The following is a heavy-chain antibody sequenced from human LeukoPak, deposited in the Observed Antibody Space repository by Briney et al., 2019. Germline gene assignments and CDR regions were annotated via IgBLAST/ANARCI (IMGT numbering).Heavy chain of an antibody. J-gene: IGHJ4*02. D-gene: IGHD5-12*01. V-gene: IGHV1-24*01. Sequence: ASVKVSCKVSGYTLTQLSMHWVRQAPGKGLEWMGGFDPEDGETIYAQKFQGRVTMTEDTSTDTAYMELSSLRSEDTAVYYCLVATIFLRSPLDYWGQGTLVTVSS. CDR3: LVATIFLRSPLDY. CDR1: GYTLTQLS. CDR2: FDPEDGET.